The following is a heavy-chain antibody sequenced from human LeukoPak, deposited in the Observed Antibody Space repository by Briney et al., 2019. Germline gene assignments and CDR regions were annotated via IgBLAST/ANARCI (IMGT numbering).Heavy chain of an antibody. J-gene: IGHJ6*03. CDR1: GFTFSSYW. CDR3: ARRGTTYYYYYMDV. CDR2: IKQDGSEK. V-gene: IGHV3-7*01. D-gene: IGHD1-1*01. Sequence: GGSLRLSCAASGFTFSSYWMSWVRQAPGKGLEGVANIKQDGSEKYYVDSVKGRFTISRDNAKNSLYLQMNSLRAEDTAVYYCARRGTTYYYYYMDVWGKGTTVTVSS.